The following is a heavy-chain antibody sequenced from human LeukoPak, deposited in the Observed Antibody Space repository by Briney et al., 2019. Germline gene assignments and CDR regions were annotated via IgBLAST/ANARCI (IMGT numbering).Heavy chain of an antibody. CDR1: GFTFSNYW. J-gene: IGHJ4*02. D-gene: IGHD6-19*01. CDR3: GRAISSSGWLFVY. CDR2: INSDGGGT. Sequence: PGGSLTLSCAASGFTFSNYWMQWGRQAPGEGRVWFLRINSDGGGTNYAHPLKGRFTISRDHAKNTLFLQMNRLRAEDEAGYYWGRAISSSGWLFVYCGEGTLVTVSS. V-gene: IGHV3-74*01.